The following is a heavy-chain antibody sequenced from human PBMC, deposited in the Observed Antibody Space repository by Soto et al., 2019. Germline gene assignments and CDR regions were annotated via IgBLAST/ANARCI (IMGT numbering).Heavy chain of an antibody. Sequence: PGESLKISCEASGFIFSDFGMHWVRQAPGKGLEWVAVISYDGNNKYYAQSVKGRFTISRDNSENTLFLNMDSLRPEDTAVYHCVKGDLDTAVVNSPDAFDFWGPGTMVTVSS. J-gene: IGHJ3*01. V-gene: IGHV3-30*18. D-gene: IGHD5-18*01. CDR3: VKGDLDTAVVNSPDAFDF. CDR1: GFIFSDFG. CDR2: ISYDGNNK.